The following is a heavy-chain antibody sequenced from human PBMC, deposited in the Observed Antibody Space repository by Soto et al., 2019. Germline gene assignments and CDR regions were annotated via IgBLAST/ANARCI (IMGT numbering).Heavy chain of an antibody. CDR3: AKDRIAVAEPHFDSY. Sequence: GPLRLSCAASGFTFSSYAMSWVRQAPGKGLEWVSAISGSGGSTYYADSVKGRYTISRDNSKNTLYLQMNSLRAEDTAVYYCAKDRIAVAEPHFDSYWGQGTLVTVSS. J-gene: IGHJ4*02. D-gene: IGHD6-19*01. CDR2: ISGSGGST. CDR1: GFTFSSYA. V-gene: IGHV3-23*01.